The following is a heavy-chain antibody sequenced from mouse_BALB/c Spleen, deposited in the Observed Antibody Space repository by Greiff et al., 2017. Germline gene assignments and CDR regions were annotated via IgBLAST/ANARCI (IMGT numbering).Heavy chain of an antibody. V-gene: IGHV3-6*02. J-gene: IGHJ2*01. CDR1: GYSITSGYY. Sequence: EVQVVESGPGLVKPSQSLSLTCSVTGYSITSGYYWNWIRQFPGNKLEWMGYISYDGSNNYNPSLKNRISITRDTSKNQFFLKLNSVTTEDTATYYCARGGTMITYFDYWGQGTTLTVSS. CDR3: ARGGTMITYFDY. D-gene: IGHD2-4*01. CDR2: ISYDGSN.